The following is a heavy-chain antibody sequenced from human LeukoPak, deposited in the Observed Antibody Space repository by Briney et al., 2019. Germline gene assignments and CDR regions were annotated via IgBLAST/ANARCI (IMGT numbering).Heavy chain of an antibody. J-gene: IGHJ6*03. V-gene: IGHV3-23*01. CDR1: GFTFSSYV. Sequence: GGSLRLSCAASGFTFSSYVMSWVRQAPRKGLEWVSSISGSGGSTYYADSVKGRFTISRDNAKNSLYLQMNSLRAEDTALYYCARDLARGGPHATLNYYMDVWGKGTTVTVSS. CDR3: ARDLARGGPHATLNYYMDV. CDR2: ISGSGGST. D-gene: IGHD3-16*01.